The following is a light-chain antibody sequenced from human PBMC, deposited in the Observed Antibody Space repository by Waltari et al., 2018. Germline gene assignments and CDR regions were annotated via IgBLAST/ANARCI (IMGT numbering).Light chain of an antibody. CDR3: QTWGTGIRV. J-gene: IGLJ3*02. Sequence: QLVLTQSPSASASLGASVKLTCTLSSGHSSYAIAWNKQQPEKGPRYLMKLNSDGSHSKGDGIPDRFSGSSSGAERYLTISSLQSEDEADYYCQTWGTGIRVFGGGTKLTVL. V-gene: IGLV4-69*01. CDR2: LNSDGSH. CDR1: SGHSSYA.